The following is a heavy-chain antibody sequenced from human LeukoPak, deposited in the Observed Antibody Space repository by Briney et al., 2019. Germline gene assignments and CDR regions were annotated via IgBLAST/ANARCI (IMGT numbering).Heavy chain of an antibody. J-gene: IGHJ4*02. V-gene: IGHV1-18*04. CDR1: GYTFTSYG. CDR2: ISAYNGNT. D-gene: IGHD3-9*01. CDR3: ARVVLRYFDWLSTYYFDY. Sequence: ASVKVSCKASGYTFTSYGISWVRQAPGQGLEWMGWISAYNGNTNYAQKLQGRVTMPTDTSTSTAYMELRSLRSDDTAVYYCARVVLRYFDWLSTYYFDYWGQGTLVTVSS.